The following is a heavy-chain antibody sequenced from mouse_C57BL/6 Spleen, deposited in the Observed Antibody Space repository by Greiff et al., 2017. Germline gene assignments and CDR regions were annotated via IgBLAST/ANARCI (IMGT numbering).Heavy chain of an antibody. CDR1: GFTFSDYY. CDR3: ASLDGYSWFAY. V-gene: IGHV5-16*01. Sequence: EVKVEESEGSLVQPGSSMKLSCTASGFTFSDYYMAWVRQVPEKGLEWVANINYDGSSTYYLDSLKSRFIISRDNAKNILYLQMSSLKSEDTATYYCASLDGYSWFAYWGQGTLVTVSA. J-gene: IGHJ3*01. CDR2: INYDGSST. D-gene: IGHD2-3*01.